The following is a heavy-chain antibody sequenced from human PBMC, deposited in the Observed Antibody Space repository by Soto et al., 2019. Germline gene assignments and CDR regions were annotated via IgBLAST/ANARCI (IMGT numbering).Heavy chain of an antibody. CDR3: AHRRSYGSGSYFDY. J-gene: IGHJ4*02. CDR1: GFSLSTSGVG. CDR2: IYWDDDK. D-gene: IGHD3-10*01. Sequence: QITLKESGPPLVKPTQTLTLTCTFSGFSLSTSGVGVGWIRQPPGKALEWLALIYWDDDKRYSPSLKSRLTITTDTSKHQVVLTMTTMDPVDTAPYYCAHRRSYGSGSYFDYWGPGTLVTVSS. V-gene: IGHV2-5*02.